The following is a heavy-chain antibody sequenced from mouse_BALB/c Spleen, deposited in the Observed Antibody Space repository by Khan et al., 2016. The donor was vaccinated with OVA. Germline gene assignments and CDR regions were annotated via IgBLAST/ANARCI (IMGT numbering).Heavy chain of an antibody. V-gene: IGHV1S135*01. D-gene: IGHD1-1*01. Sequence: VQLQQSGPELMKPGASVKISCKASGYSFTTYYIHWVKQSHGKSLEWIGYIDHFNGSTTYNQKLKGKATLTVDKTYRTAYLHLCSLTAEDSAVYYCARHGTSSWFAYWGQGTLVTGSA. CDR3: ARHGTSSWFAY. CDR2: IDHFNGST. CDR1: GYSFTTYY. J-gene: IGHJ3*01.